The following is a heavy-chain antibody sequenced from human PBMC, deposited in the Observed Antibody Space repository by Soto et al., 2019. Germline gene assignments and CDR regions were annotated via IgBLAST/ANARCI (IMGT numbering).Heavy chain of an antibody. D-gene: IGHD3-3*01. J-gene: IGHJ6*02. V-gene: IGHV3-15*01. CDR2: IKSKTDGGTT. CDR3: TTPYYDFWSGSFAGMDV. CDR1: CFPFSDAC. Sequence: PXEFLSLSCAASCFPFSDACVSCVRPTPGKGLEWVGRIKSKTDGGTTDYAAPVKGRFTISRDDSKNTLYLQMNSLKTEDTAVYYCTTPYYDFWSGSFAGMDVWGQGTTVTVSS.